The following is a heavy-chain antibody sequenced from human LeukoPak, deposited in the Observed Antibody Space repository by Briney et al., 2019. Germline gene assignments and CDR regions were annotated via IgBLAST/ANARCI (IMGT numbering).Heavy chain of an antibody. Sequence: SETLSLTCTVSGGSISSYYWSWIRQPPGKGLQWIGYIYDSGITNYNPSLKRRVTISVDTSKNLFSLKMTSVTAADTAVYYCARGGNGYRIEAAGTTRFDPWGQGTRVTVSS. V-gene: IGHV4-4*08. CDR1: GGSISSYY. D-gene: IGHD6-13*01. CDR2: IYDSGIT. CDR3: ARGGNGYRIEAAGTTRFDP. J-gene: IGHJ5*02.